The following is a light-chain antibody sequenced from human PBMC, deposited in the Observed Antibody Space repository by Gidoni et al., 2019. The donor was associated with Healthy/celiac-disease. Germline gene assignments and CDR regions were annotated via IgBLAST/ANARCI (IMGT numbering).Light chain of an antibody. CDR3: AAWDDSLNGPV. Sequence: QSVLPQPPSASGTPGHRVTISCSGSSSNIGSNPVNWYQQPPGTAPKLRIYSNNQRPSGVPDRFSGSKSGTSASLAISGLQSEDEADYYCAAWDDSLNGPVFGGGTKLTVL. CDR2: SNN. CDR1: SSNIGSNP. V-gene: IGLV1-44*01. J-gene: IGLJ3*02.